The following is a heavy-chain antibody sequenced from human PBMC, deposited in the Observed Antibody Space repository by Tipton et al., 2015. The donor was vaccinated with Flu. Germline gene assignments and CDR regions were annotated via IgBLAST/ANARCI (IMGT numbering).Heavy chain of an antibody. CDR2: VSRTGST. CDR3: ARRDYSNYVSEPKNWFDP. V-gene: IGHV4-38-2*01. D-gene: IGHD4-11*01. J-gene: IGHJ5*02. Sequence: LRLSCAVSGGSISSDYYWGWIRQFPGKGLEWIGTVSRTGSTIYNPSLKSRVTRSIDTSKNHFSLKMKSVTASDMAVYYCARRDYSNYVSEPKNWFDPWGLGTLVTVSS. CDR1: GGSISSDYY.